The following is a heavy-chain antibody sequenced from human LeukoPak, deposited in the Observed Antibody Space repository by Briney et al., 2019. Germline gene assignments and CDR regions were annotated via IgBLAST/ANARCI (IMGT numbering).Heavy chain of an antibody. Sequence: PGGSLSLSCAASGFTFSSYAMSWVRQAPGKGLEWVSVISGTGGSTYYADSVKGRFTISRDNSKNTLYLQMNSLRAEDTAVYYCAKGLVFWSGSLGIWGQGTMVTVSS. CDR1: GFTFSSYA. CDR2: ISGTGGST. J-gene: IGHJ3*02. CDR3: AKGLVFWSGSLGI. D-gene: IGHD3-3*01. V-gene: IGHV3-23*01.